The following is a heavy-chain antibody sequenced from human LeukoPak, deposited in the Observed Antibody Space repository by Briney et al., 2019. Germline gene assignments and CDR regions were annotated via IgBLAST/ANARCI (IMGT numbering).Heavy chain of an antibody. Sequence: GESLKISCKGSGYSFTTYWIGWVRQMPGKGLEWMGIIYPGDSDTKYSPSFQGQVTISVDKSTNTAYLQWKGLKASDTAMYYCARGDVVRGVSWFDSWGQGALVTVSS. D-gene: IGHD2-21*02. CDR2: IYPGDSDT. CDR1: GYSFTTYW. CDR3: ARGDVVRGVSWFDS. J-gene: IGHJ5*01. V-gene: IGHV5-51*01.